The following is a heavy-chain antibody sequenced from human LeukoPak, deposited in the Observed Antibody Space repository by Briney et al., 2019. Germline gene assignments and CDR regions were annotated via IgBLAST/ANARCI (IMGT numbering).Heavy chain of an antibody. D-gene: IGHD1-26*01. CDR2: IYTSGTTT. Sequence: SETLSLTCTVSDDPINSGVYYWNWIRQPAGKGLEWIGHIYTSGTTTNSNPSLKSRVAISLDTSKNHFSLKLSSVTAADTAVYYCARATKRSGRSRNFYLDVWGKGTTVTVSS. V-gene: IGHV4-61*09. J-gene: IGHJ6*03. CDR3: ARATKRSGRSRNFYLDV. CDR1: DDPINSGVYY.